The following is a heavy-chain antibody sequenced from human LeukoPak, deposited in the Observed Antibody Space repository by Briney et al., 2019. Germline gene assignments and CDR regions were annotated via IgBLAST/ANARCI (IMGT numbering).Heavy chain of an antibody. Sequence: QAGGSLRLPCAASGFTFSSYWMSWVRQAPGKGLEWVANIKQDGSEKYYVDSVKGRFTISRDNAKNSLYLQMNSLRAEDTAVYYCARLIPMVTEYYFDYWGQGTLVTVSS. CDR3: ARLIPMVTEYYFDY. D-gene: IGHD5-18*01. CDR2: IKQDGSEK. J-gene: IGHJ4*02. CDR1: GFTFSSYW. V-gene: IGHV3-7*01.